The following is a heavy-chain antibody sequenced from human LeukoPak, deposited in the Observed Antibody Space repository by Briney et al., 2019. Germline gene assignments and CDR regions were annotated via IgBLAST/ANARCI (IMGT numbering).Heavy chain of an antibody. V-gene: IGHV1-2*02. J-gene: IGHJ4*02. CDR2: INPNTGAT. D-gene: IGHD6-25*01. CDR3: GRDLSTSATWELDH. CDR1: GYTFTGYL. Sequence: ASVKVSCKASGYTFTGYLIHWVRQAPGQGLEYMGWINPNTGATEYALKFRGRVTMTRDTSTSTASMELSRLRSDDTAAYFCGRDLSTSATWELDHWGQGTLVTVSS.